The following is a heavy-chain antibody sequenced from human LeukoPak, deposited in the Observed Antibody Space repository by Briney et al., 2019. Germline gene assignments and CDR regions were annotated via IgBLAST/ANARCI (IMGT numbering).Heavy chain of an antibody. CDR2: ISGRGGST. CDR1: GFTFSSYA. Sequence: PGGSLRLSCAASGFTFSSYAMSWVRQAPGKGREWVSAISGRGGSTYYADSVKGRFTSSRDNSKNTLYLQMNSLRAEDTAVYYCAKMKYSYGTSKGLFFDYWGQGTLVTVS. D-gene: IGHD5-18*01. CDR3: AKMKYSYGTSKGLFFDY. V-gene: IGHV3-23*01. J-gene: IGHJ4*02.